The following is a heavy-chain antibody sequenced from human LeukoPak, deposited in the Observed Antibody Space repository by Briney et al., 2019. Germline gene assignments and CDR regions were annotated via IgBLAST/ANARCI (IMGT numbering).Heavy chain of an antibody. D-gene: IGHD2-15*01. CDR1: GFTFSSYW. CDR2: INSDGSST. CDR3: ARSRGDIVVVVAATDVSKGYFDY. Sequence: GGSLRLSCAASGFTFSSYWMHWVRQAPGKGLVWVSRINSDGSSTSYADSVKGRFTISRDNAKNTLYLQMNSLRAEDTAVYYCARSRGDIVVVVAATDVSKGYFDYWGQGTLVTVSS. V-gene: IGHV3-74*01. J-gene: IGHJ4*02.